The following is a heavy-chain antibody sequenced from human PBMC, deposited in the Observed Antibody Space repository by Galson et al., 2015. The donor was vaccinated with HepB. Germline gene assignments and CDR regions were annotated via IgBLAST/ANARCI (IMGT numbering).Heavy chain of an antibody. CDR2: INPSGGST. D-gene: IGHD6-13*01. V-gene: IGHV1-46*01. CDR3: ARGAAAAGIPVDY. J-gene: IGHJ4*02. Sequence: SVKVSCKASGYTFISYHMYWVRQAPGQGLEWMGIINPSGGSTNYAQKFQGRVTMTRDTSTSTVYMELSSLRSEDTAVYYCARGAAAAGIPVDYWGQGTLVTVSS. CDR1: GYTFISYH.